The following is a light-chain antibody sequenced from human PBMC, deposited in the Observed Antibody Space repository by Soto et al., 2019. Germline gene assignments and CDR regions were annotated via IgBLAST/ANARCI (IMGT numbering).Light chain of an antibody. J-gene: IGKJ2*01. CDR2: GAS. CDR1: QSVSSSY. V-gene: IGKV3-20*01. Sequence: EIVLTQSPGTLSLSPGERATLSCRASQSVSSSYLAWYQHKPGQAPRLLIYGASSRATGIPDRFSGSGYGTDFTLTISRLEPEDFAVYYCQQYGSSPHTFGQGPSWRSN. CDR3: QQYGSSPHT.